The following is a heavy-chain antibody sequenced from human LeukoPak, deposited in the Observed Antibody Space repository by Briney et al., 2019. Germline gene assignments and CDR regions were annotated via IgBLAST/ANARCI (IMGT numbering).Heavy chain of an antibody. CDR2: IYHSGST. Sequence: SETLSLTCRVSGYSISSHYYWGWIRQPPGKGLEWIGSIYHSGSTYYNPSLKGRVTISVDTSKNQFSLKLSSVTAADTAVYYCVSGPDLYNWFDPWGQGTLVTVSS. V-gene: IGHV4-38-2*01. J-gene: IGHJ5*02. CDR1: GYSISSHYY. CDR3: VSGPDLYNWFDP.